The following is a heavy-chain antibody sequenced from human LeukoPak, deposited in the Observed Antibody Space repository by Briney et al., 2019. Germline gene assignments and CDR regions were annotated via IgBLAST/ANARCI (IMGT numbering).Heavy chain of an antibody. D-gene: IGHD2-2*01. J-gene: IGHJ4*02. CDR2: IKEDGSEE. V-gene: IGHV3-7*05. CDR1: GFTFSNNW. CDR3: ATDRQLFY. Sequence: GGSLRLSCAAAGFTFSNNWMTWVRQAPGKGLEWVANIKEDGSEEYYVDSVKGRFTISRDNTKNSLYLQMNSLRAEDTAVYYCATDRQLFYWGQGTLVTVSS.